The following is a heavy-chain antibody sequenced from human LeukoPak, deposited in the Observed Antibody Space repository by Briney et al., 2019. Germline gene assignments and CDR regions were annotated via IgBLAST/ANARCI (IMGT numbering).Heavy chain of an antibody. CDR1: GFTFSSYA. J-gene: IGHJ5*02. Sequence: GTSLRLSCAASGFTFSSYAMSWVRQAPGKGLEWVSAISGSGGSTYYADSVKGRFTISRDNSKNTLYLQMNSLRAEDTAVYYCAKDLDIVVVPAVPNWFDPWGQGTLVTVSS. V-gene: IGHV3-23*01. CDR2: ISGSGGST. CDR3: AKDLDIVVVPAVPNWFDP. D-gene: IGHD2-2*01.